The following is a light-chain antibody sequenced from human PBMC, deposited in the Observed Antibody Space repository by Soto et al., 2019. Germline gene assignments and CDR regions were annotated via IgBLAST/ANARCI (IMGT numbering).Light chain of an antibody. Sequence: QSALTQPPSASGSPGQSGSISFSGGSSDVGGSKYVSWYQVKPGKAPKLIIYEVNRRPEGAPYRFSGSKSGNTASLTVSGLQAEDEGDYYCFSYADSNNFVFGSGTKVTVL. V-gene: IGLV2-8*01. CDR1: SSDVGGSKY. J-gene: IGLJ1*01. CDR3: FSYADSNNFV. CDR2: EVN.